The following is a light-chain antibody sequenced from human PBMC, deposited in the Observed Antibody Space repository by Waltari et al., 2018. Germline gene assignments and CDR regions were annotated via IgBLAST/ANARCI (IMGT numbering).Light chain of an antibody. Sequence: DIVLTQSPAILSLSPSVRASLSCRASQSVTNYLAWYQQKPGQAPRLLIYDTSNRATGIPDRFSGSGFATDFTLTISSLEPDDFAVYYCQQRRNWPLTFGGGTKVEIK. CDR2: DTS. V-gene: IGKV3-11*01. J-gene: IGKJ4*01. CDR1: QSVTNY. CDR3: QQRRNWPLT.